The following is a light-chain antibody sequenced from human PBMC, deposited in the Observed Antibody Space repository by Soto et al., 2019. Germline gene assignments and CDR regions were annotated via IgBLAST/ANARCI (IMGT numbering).Light chain of an antibody. CDR1: QSISSTY. CDR2: GAS. CDR3: QQYGSSPHT. J-gene: IGKJ1*01. Sequence: EIVMTQSPGILSLSPGERATLSCRASQSISSTYLAWYQQKPGQSPRLLIYGASGRATGIPDRFSGGGSGTEFTLTISRMEPEDFAVFYCQQYGSSPHTFGQGAKVDI. V-gene: IGKV3-20*01.